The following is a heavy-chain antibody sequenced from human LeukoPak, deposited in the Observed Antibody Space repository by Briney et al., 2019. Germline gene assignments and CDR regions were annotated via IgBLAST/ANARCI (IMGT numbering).Heavy chain of an antibody. Sequence: GGSLRLSCAASGFTFSSYSMNWVRQAPGKGLEWVSSISSSSSYIYYADSVKGRFAISRDNAKNSLYLQMNSLRAEDTAVYYCARVYDFWTAFDIWGQGTMVTVSS. CDR2: ISSSSSYI. D-gene: IGHD3-3*01. CDR1: GFTFSSYS. J-gene: IGHJ3*02. V-gene: IGHV3-21*01. CDR3: ARVYDFWTAFDI.